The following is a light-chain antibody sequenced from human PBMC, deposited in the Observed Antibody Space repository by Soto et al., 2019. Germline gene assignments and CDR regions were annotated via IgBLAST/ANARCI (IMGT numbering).Light chain of an antibody. V-gene: IGLV2-23*01. CDR1: SNNVGKYNL. J-gene: IGLJ1*01. Sequence: QSALTQPASVSGSPGQPITISCTGTSNNVGKYNLVSWYQQDPGKAPKLMIFEGTKRPSGVSNRFSGSKSGNTASLTISGLQAEDEADYYCCSYAGSSTYVFGSGTKLTVL. CDR3: CSYAGSSTYV. CDR2: EGT.